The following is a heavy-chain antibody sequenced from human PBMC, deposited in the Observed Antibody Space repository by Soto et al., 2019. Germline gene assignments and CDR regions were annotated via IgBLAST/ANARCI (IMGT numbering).Heavy chain of an antibody. J-gene: IGHJ4*02. V-gene: IGHV3-74*01. CDR1: GFTFNNYW. CDR2: INSDGSST. Sequence: EVQLVESGGGLVQPGGSLRLSCAASGFTFNNYWLHWVRQAPGKGLVWVSRINSDGSSTIYADSVKGRFTISRDNAKNTLYLEMNSRRAEDTAVYYCAIEQRYDDSGYYYEGFDYWGQGTLVTVSS. D-gene: IGHD3-22*01. CDR3: AIEQRYDDSGYYYEGFDY.